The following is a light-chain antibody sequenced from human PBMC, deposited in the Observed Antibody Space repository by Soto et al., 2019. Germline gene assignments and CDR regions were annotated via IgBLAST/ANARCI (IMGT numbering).Light chain of an antibody. Sequence: AIQMTQFPSSLSASVRDRVTVTCRASQDIRNDLGWYQQKPGKAPKLLIYAASSLQSGVPSRFSGSGSGTQFTLTISSLQPEDVATYYCLQHNVYPRTFGQGTKVDIK. CDR1: QDIRND. CDR2: AAS. CDR3: LQHNVYPRT. J-gene: IGKJ1*01. V-gene: IGKV1-6*01.